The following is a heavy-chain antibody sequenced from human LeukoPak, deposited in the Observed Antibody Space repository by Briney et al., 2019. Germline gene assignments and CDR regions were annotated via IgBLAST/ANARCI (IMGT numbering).Heavy chain of an antibody. CDR1: GFTVSSNY. CDR3: AKDRGGSIVVVYGMDV. CDR2: IYSGGST. Sequence: PGGSLRLSCAASGFTVSSNYMSWVRQAPGKGLEWVSVIYSGGSTYYADSVKGRFTISRDNSKNTLYLQMNSLRAEDTAVYYCAKDRGGSIVVVYGMDVWGQGTTVTVSS. D-gene: IGHD2-2*01. V-gene: IGHV3-66*01. J-gene: IGHJ6*02.